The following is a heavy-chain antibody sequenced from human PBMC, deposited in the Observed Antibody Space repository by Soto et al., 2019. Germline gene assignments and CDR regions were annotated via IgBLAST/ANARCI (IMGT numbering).Heavy chain of an antibody. CDR1: GFTFSGYA. D-gene: IGHD3-10*01. J-gene: IGHJ4*02. V-gene: IGHV3-30-3*01. CDR2: ISYDGSNE. Sequence: PGGSLRLSCAASGFTFSGYALNWFRQAPGKGLEWVALISYDGSNEYYADSVKGRFTISRDNAKNSLYLQMNSLRAEDTAVYYCARDLAQWFGEAWWGQGTLVTVSS. CDR3: ARDLAQWFGEAW.